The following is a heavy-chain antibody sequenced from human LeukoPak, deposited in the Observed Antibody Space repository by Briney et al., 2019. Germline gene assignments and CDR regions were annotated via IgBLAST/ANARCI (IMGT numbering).Heavy chain of an antibody. J-gene: IGHJ5*02. V-gene: IGHV4-30-2*01. D-gene: IGHD1-1*01. CDR2: IYHSGST. Sequence: SQTLSLTCTVSGGSISSGGYYWSWIRQPPGKGLEWIGYIYHSGSTYYNPSLKSRVTISVDTSKNQFSLKLSSVTAADTAVYYCAREDKGTGTNWFDPWGQGTLVTVSS. CDR1: GGSISSGGYY. CDR3: AREDKGTGTNWFDP.